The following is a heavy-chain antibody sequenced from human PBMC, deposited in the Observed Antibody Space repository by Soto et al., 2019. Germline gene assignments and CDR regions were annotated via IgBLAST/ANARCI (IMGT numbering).Heavy chain of an antibody. CDR1: GGSISSYY. J-gene: IGHJ2*01. Sequence: PSETLSLTCTVSGGSISSYYWSWIRQPPGKGLEWIGYIYYSGSTNYNPSLKSRVTISVDTSKNQSSLKLSSVTAADTAVYYCGRVWTFRWYFDLWGRGTLVTVSS. CDR3: GRVWTFRWYFDL. D-gene: IGHD1-1*01. CDR2: IYYSGST. V-gene: IGHV4-59*01.